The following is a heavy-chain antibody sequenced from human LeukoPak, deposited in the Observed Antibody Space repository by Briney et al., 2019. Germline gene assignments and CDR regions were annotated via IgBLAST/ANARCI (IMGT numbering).Heavy chain of an antibody. CDR1: GGSLNGHY. J-gene: IGHJ4*02. CDR2: INHSGST. Sequence: SETLSLTCAVYGGSLNGHYWSWIRQPPGKGLEWIGEINHSGSTNYNPSLKSRVTISVDVSKNQFSLKLSSVTAADTAVYYCARRRYFDYWGQGTLVTVSS. CDR3: ARRRYFDY. V-gene: IGHV4-34*01.